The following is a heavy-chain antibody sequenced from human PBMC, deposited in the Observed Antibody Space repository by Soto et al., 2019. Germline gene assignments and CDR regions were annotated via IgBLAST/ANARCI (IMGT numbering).Heavy chain of an antibody. D-gene: IGHD3-16*02. Sequence: EVQLVESGGGSVQPGGSLRLSCATSGFTLRNYWIVWVRQAPGKGLEWVANIKEDGGGKYFGDSVRGRFTVSRDNAKNSLYLQMNNLRAEDTAVYYCARDGYGYNSLDNWGQGTLVTVSS. CDR2: IKEDGGGK. V-gene: IGHV3-7*01. J-gene: IGHJ4*02. CDR3: ARDGYGYNSLDN. CDR1: GFTLRNYW.